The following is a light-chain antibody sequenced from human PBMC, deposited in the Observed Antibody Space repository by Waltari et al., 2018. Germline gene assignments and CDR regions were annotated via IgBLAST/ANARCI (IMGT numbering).Light chain of an antibody. CDR3: SSWRSITTPVL. CDR1: SADIGTYHF. Sequence: QSALTQPASVSGSPGQSVTISCTGTSADIGTYHFVSWYQQHPGKVPKLIIFDVTDRPSGVSDRFPGSNPGITASLTISDLQPDDEADYYCSSWRSITTPVLFGGGTKLTVL. J-gene: IGLJ2*01. V-gene: IGLV2-14*03. CDR2: DVT.